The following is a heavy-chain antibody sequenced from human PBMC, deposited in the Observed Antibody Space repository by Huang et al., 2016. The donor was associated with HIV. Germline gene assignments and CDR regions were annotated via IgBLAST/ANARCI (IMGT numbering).Heavy chain of an antibody. CDR3: ATVYRRFRNHDSGDYYFDY. CDR1: GYTLTELS. Sequence: QVQLVQSGAEVQKPGASVKVSCTVSGYTLTELSMHWVRQAPGKGREWIGGFDSEDGETIYSPKFQGRVTMTEDTSTDTAYMELSSLRSEDTAVYYCATVYRRFRNHDSGDYYFDYWDQGTLVTVSS. J-gene: IGHJ4*02. D-gene: IGHD3-22*01. V-gene: IGHV1-24*01. CDR2: FDSEDGET.